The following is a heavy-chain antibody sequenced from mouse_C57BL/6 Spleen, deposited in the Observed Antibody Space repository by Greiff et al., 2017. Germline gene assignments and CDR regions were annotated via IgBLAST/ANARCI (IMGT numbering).Heavy chain of an antibody. J-gene: IGHJ4*01. CDR3: ARLAYYGSSFEAMDY. CDR1: GFTFSSYG. CDR2: ISSGGSYT. V-gene: IGHV5-6*02. D-gene: IGHD1-1*01. Sequence: DVMLVESGGDLVKPGGSLKLSCAASGFTFSSYGMSWVRQTPDKRLEWVATISSGGSYTYYPDSVKGRFTISRDNAKNTLYLQMSSLKSEDTAMYYCARLAYYGSSFEAMDYWGQGTSVTVSS.